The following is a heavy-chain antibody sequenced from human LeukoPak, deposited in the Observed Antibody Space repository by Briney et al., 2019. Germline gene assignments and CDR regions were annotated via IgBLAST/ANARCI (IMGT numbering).Heavy chain of an antibody. D-gene: IGHD6-6*01. V-gene: IGHV2-5*02. Sequence: ESGPTLVKPTQTLTLTCTFSGFSLSSSGLGVGWIRQPPGKALEWLALIYWDDDKRYSPSLKSRLTITKDTSKNQVVLTMTNMDPVDTATYYCARRPSASWYFDYWGQGTLVTVSS. CDR1: GFSLSSSGLG. J-gene: IGHJ4*02. CDR2: IYWDDDK. CDR3: ARRPSASWYFDY.